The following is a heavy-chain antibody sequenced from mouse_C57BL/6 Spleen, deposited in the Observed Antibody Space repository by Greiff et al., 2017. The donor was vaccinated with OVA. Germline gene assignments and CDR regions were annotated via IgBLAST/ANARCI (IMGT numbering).Heavy chain of an antibody. CDR3: ARDYYGSPLFDY. CDR2: ISDGGSYT. D-gene: IGHD1-1*01. J-gene: IGHJ2*01. CDR1: GFTFSSYA. V-gene: IGHV5-4*03. Sequence: DVKLVESGGGLVKPGGSLKLSCAASGFTFSSYAMSWVRQTPEKRLEWVATISDGGSYTYYPDNVKGRFTISRDNAKNNLYLQMSHLKSEDTAMYYCARDYYGSPLFDYWGQGTTLTVSS.